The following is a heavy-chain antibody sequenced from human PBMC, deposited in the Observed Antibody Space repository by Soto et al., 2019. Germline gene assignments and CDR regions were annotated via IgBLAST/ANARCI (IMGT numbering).Heavy chain of an antibody. CDR2: ISGSGGST. V-gene: IGHV3-23*01. D-gene: IGHD1-26*01. J-gene: IGHJ4*02. CDR1: GFTFSSYA. Sequence: PGGSLRLSCSASGFTFSSYAMSWGRQAPGKGLEWVSTISGSGGSTYYADSVKGRFTISRDKSKNTLYLQMNSLRAEDTAVYYCAKGQAGANYFDYWGQGTLVTVSS. CDR3: AKGQAGANYFDY.